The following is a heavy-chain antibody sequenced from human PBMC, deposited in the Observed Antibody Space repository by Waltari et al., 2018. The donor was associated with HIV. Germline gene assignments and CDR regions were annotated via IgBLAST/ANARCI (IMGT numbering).Heavy chain of an antibody. CDR3: ARDAALFD. D-gene: IGHD3-10*02. CDR1: GFTFSSSW. Sequence: EVQLVESGGGLVQPGGSLRLSCAASGFTFSSSWMHWVRQAPGKGLVWGSRINGDGSGTDYADSVKGRFTISRDNAKNTLYLQVNTLRAEDTAVYFCARDAALFDWGQGTLVTVSS. CDR2: INGDGSGT. V-gene: IGHV3-74*01. J-gene: IGHJ4*02.